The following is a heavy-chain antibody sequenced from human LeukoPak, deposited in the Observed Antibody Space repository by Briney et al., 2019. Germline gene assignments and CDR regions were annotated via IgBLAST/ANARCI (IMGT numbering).Heavy chain of an antibody. CDR3: AREGSRTPFDF. J-gene: IGHJ4*02. CDR2: IYYSGST. V-gene: IGHV4-61*01. Sequence: SETLSLTCTVSGGSVTSGSYYWSWIRQPPGKGLEWIGHIYYSGSTNYNPSLKSRVTISVNTSKNQFSLKLKSVTAADTAVYYCAREGSRTPFDFWGQGTLVTVSS. CDR1: GGSVTSGSYY. D-gene: IGHD1/OR15-1a*01.